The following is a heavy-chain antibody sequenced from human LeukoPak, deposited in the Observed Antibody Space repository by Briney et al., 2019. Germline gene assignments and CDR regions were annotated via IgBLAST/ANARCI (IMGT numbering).Heavy chain of an antibody. J-gene: IGHJ6*02. CDR3: ARDLRFGELFYYYYGMDV. V-gene: IGHV4-34*01. Sequence: PSETLSLTCAVYGGSFSGYYWSWIRQPPGKGLEWIGEINHSGSTNYNPSLKSRVTISVDTSKNQFSLKLSSVTAADTAVYYCARDLRFGELFYYYYGMDVWGQGTTVTVSS. CDR2: INHSGST. CDR1: GGSFSGYY. D-gene: IGHD3-10*01.